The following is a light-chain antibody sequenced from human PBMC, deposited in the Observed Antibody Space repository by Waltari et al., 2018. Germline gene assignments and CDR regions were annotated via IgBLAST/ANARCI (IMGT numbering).Light chain of an antibody. Sequence: RATLSCRASQSVSSNLAWYQQKPGQAPRLLISGASTRATGIPARFSGSGSGTEFTLTISSLHSEDFAIYYCQQYHSWPPIFTFGPGTKVVIK. CDR2: GAS. CDR3: QQYHSWPPIFT. CDR1: QSVSSN. V-gene: IGKV3-15*01. J-gene: IGKJ3*01.